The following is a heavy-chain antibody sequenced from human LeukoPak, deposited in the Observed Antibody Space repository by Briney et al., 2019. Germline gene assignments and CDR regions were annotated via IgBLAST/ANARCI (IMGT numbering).Heavy chain of an antibody. Sequence: PSETLSLTCAVYGGSFSGYYWSWIRQPPGKGLEWIGEINHSGSTNYNPSLKSRVTISVDTSKNQFSLKLSSVTAADTAVYYCARGSDYDSSGRLYYFDYWGQGTLVTVSS. CDR2: INHSGST. CDR3: ARGSDYDSSGRLYYFDY. D-gene: IGHD3-22*01. CDR1: GGSFSGYY. V-gene: IGHV4-34*01. J-gene: IGHJ4*02.